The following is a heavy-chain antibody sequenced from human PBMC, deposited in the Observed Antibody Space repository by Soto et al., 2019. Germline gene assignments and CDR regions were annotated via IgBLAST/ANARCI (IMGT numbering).Heavy chain of an antibody. J-gene: IGHJ4*02. Sequence: PSETLSLTCAVYGGSFSGYSWTWIRQPPGTGLEWIGEINHTGSTNYNPSLKSRVTISVDTSKNQFSLKLTSVTAADTAVYYCARDKITGLFDYWGQGTLATVS. CDR2: INHTGST. CDR1: GGSFSGYS. CDR3: ARDKITGLFDY. V-gene: IGHV4-34*01. D-gene: IGHD2-8*02.